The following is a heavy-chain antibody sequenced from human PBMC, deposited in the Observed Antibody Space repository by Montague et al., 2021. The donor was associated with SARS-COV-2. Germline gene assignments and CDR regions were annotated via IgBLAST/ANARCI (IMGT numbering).Heavy chain of an antibody. V-gene: IGHV6-1*01. Sequence: CAISGDSVSVKSNTGKGGKRSPSNGREGLRWIDFMSKRYNNYAVSVRGRATINPDTSKNQFSLQLNSVTPEDTAIYYCTSGREWNYNVMDVWGQGTTVTVSS. D-gene: IGHD3-3*01. CDR3: TSGREWNYNVMDV. J-gene: IGHJ6*01. CDR2: IDFMSKRYN. CDR1: GDSVSVKSNT.